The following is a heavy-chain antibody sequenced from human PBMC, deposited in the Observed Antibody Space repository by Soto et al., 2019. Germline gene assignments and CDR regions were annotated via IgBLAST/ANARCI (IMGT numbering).Heavy chain of an antibody. V-gene: IGHV1-46*01. J-gene: IGHJ4*02. CDR1: GYSFTSHY. CDR2: IYPGGVNI. CDR3: ANSQARDGYDGRIFDY. Sequence: ASVKVSCKAIGYSFTSHYMHWVRQAPGQGLEWMGTIYPGGVNIGYAQKFKGRVTMTKDTSTSTVYMELNSLTSEDTAVYYCANSQARDGYDGRIFDYWGQGTQVTVSS. D-gene: IGHD5-12*01.